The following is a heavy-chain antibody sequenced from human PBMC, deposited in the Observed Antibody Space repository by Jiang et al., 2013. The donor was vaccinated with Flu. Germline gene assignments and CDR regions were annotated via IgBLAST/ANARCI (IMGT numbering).Heavy chain of an antibody. D-gene: IGHD4-11*01. CDR2: IYPGDPET. J-gene: IGHJ5*02. CDR3: ARRINYGTGWFDP. V-gene: IGHV5-51*01. Sequence: GWVRQMPGKGLEWVAIIYPGDPETKYNPSFQGRVTISADKSINTAYLQWSSLKASDTAMYYCARRINYGTGWFDPWGQGTLVTVSS.